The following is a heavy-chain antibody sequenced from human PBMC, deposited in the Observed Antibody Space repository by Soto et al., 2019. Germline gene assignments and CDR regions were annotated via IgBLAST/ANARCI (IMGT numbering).Heavy chain of an antibody. D-gene: IGHD3-10*01. CDR1: GFTFSSYA. V-gene: IGHV3-30*04. Sequence: QVQLVESVGGVVQPGRSLRLSCAASGFTFSSYAMHWVRQTPDKGLQWVAVVSYHGTKTFYADSVKGRFTISRDNSKSTLFLRMNSLGPEDTAVYYCARASDHYGSGNYPQLGTDVWGQGTTVTVSS. J-gene: IGHJ6*02. CDR3: ARASDHYGSGNYPQLGTDV. CDR2: VSYHGTKT.